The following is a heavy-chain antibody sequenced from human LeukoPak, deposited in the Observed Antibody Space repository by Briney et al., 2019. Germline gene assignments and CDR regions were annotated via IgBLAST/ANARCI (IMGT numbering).Heavy chain of an antibody. V-gene: IGHV4-59*11. D-gene: IGHD3-22*01. CDR2: IYYSGCT. CDR1: GGSISSHY. J-gene: IGHJ4*02. Sequence: PSETLSLTCTVSGGSISSHYWSWIRQPPGKGLEWIGYIYYSGCTNYNPSLKSRVTISVDTSKNQFSLKLSSVTAADTAVYYCARALGVWYDSSGYFFDYWGQGTLVTVSS. CDR3: ARALGVWYDSSGYFFDY.